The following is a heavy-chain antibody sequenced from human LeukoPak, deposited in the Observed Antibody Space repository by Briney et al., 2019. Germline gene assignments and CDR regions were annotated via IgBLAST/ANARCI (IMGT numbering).Heavy chain of an antibody. Sequence: PGGSLRLSCAASGFTVSSNYMSWVRQAPGKGLEWVSVIYSGGSTYYADSVKGRFTNSRDNSKNTLYLQMNSLRAEDTAVYYCARDSPYGYYDYWGQGTLVTVSS. CDR2: IYSGGST. D-gene: IGHD3-22*01. V-gene: IGHV3-53*01. CDR1: GFTVSSNY. J-gene: IGHJ4*02. CDR3: ARDSPYGYYDY.